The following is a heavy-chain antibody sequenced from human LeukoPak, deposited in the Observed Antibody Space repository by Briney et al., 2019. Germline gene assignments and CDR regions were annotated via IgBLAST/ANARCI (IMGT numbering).Heavy chain of an antibody. Sequence: GASVKVSCKASGYTFTGYYMHWVRQAPGQGLEWMGWINPNSGGTNYAQKFQGRVTMTRDTSISTAYMELSRLRSDDTAVYYCARARTDYGGTSFDYWGQGTLVTVSS. D-gene: IGHD4-23*01. CDR1: GYTFTGYY. CDR3: ARARTDYGGTSFDY. V-gene: IGHV1-2*02. J-gene: IGHJ4*02. CDR2: INPNSGGT.